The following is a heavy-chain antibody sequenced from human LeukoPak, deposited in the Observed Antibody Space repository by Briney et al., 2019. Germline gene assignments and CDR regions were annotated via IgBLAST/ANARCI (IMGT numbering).Heavy chain of an antibody. D-gene: IGHD2-2*01. CDR2: INHSGST. CDR3: AREYCSSTSCYPYYYYGMDV. J-gene: IGHJ6*02. CDR1: GGSISTYY. V-gene: IGHV4-34*01. Sequence: SETLSLTCTLSGGSISTYYWSWIRQPPGKGLEWIGEINHSGSTNYNPSLKSRVTISVDTSKNRFSLKLSSVTAADTAVYYCAREYCSSTSCYPYYYYGMDVWGQGTTVTVSS.